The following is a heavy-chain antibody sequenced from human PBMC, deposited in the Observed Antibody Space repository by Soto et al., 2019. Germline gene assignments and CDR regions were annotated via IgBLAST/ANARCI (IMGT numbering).Heavy chain of an antibody. CDR3: ARVTDYSTNPDLNYYYSGMDV. CDR2: IYHSGST. CDR1: GGSISSGGYS. D-gene: IGHD4-4*01. J-gene: IGHJ6*02. Sequence: QLQLQESGSGLVKPSQTLSLTCAVSGGSISSGGYSWSWIRQPPGKGLEWIGYIYHSGSTYYNPSLKPRVTISVATSTNPFSLKLTSVTAADTAVYYCARVTDYSTNPDLNYYYSGMDVWGQGTTVTVSS. V-gene: IGHV4-30-2*01.